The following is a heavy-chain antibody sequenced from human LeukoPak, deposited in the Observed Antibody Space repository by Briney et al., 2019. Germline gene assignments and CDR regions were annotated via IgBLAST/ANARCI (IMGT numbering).Heavy chain of an antibody. CDR1: GRSISSSSYY. V-gene: IGHV4-39*01. D-gene: IGHD3-16*01. CDR3: ARRMITFGGVNYFDY. Sequence: SETLSLTCTVSGRSISSSSYYWGWIRQPPGKGRESIGSIYYSGSTYYNPSLKSRVTISVDTSKNQFSLKLSSVTAADTAVYYCARRMITFGGVNYFDYWGQGTLVTVSS. J-gene: IGHJ4*02. CDR2: IYYSGST.